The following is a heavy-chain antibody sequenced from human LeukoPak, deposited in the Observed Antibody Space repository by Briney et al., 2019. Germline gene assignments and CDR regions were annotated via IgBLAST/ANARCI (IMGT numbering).Heavy chain of an antibody. D-gene: IGHD6-6*01. CDR3: ARELAEAYSSSSGYYYYYYMDV. Sequence: GGSLRLSCAASGFTFSSYSMNWVRQAPGKGLEWVSSISSSSSYIYYADSVKGRFTISRDNSKNTLYLQMNSLRAEDTAVYYCARELAEAYSSSSGYYYYYYMDVWGKGTTVTVYS. V-gene: IGHV3-21*01. J-gene: IGHJ6*03. CDR1: GFTFSSYS. CDR2: ISSSSSYI.